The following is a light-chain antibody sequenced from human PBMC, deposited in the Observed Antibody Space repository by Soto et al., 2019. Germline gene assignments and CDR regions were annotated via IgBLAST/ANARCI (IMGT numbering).Light chain of an antibody. CDR3: SSYTIGSTYV. Sequence: QSVLAQPPSASGSPGQSVTISCTGTSSDVGGYNYVSWYQQHPGKAPKLMIYEVSKRPSGVPDRFSGSKSGNTASLTVSGLQAEDEGDYYCSSYTIGSTYVFGSGTKV. CDR2: EVS. V-gene: IGLV2-8*01. CDR1: SSDVGGYNY. J-gene: IGLJ1*01.